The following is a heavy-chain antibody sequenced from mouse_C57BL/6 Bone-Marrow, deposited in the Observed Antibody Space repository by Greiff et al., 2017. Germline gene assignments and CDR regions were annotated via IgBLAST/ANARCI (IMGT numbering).Heavy chain of an antibody. Sequence: QVQLQQPGAELVKPGASVKMSCKASGYTFTSYWITWVKQRPGQGLEWIGDIYPGSGSTNYNEKFKSKATLTVDTSSSTAYMQLSSLTSEDSAVYYCARGRHYYGSSYRFAYWGQGTLVTVSA. CDR1: GYTFTSYW. CDR3: ARGRHYYGSSYRFAY. CDR2: IYPGSGST. D-gene: IGHD1-1*01. V-gene: IGHV1-55*01. J-gene: IGHJ3*01.